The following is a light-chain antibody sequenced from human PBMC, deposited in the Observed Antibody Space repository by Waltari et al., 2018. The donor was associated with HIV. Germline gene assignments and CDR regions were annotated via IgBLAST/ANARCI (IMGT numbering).Light chain of an antibody. Sequence: QSVLTQPPSVSATPGQNVTISCSGSSTNIGTNIVNWYQQVPEAAPKLLIYSNDQRPSGVPDRFSGSKSGTSASLAISGLQSADEADYYCAAWDDSLNGMFGGGTKLTV. V-gene: IGLV1-44*01. CDR1: STNIGTNI. CDR3: AAWDDSLNGM. J-gene: IGLJ3*02. CDR2: SND.